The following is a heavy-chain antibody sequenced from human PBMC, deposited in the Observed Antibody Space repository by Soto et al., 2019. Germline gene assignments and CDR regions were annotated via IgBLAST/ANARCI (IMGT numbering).Heavy chain of an antibody. J-gene: IGHJ4*02. CDR3: ADYIGMNGEYYSDY. V-gene: IGHV3-23*01. CDR1: GFTFSNYA. Sequence: EVQLLESGGGLVQPGGSLRLSCAASGFTFSNYAMTWVRQAPGKGLEWVSAVSSTGGSTYYADSVKGRFTITRDNSKNTLYLQMNSLRADDTAVYYCADYIGMNGEYYSDYWGQGTLVTVAS. CDR2: VSSTGGST. D-gene: IGHD3-16*01.